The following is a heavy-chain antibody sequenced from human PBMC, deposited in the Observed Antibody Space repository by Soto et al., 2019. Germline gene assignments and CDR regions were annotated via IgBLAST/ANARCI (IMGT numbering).Heavy chain of an antibody. J-gene: IGHJ4*02. V-gene: IGHV3-23*01. CDR1: GFTFSSYA. CDR3: AKEGMSIAASHYVDY. CDR2: ISGSGGST. D-gene: IGHD6-6*01. Sequence: GRSLRLSCAASGFTFSSYALGWVRQAPGKGLEWVSAISGSGGSTYYADSVKDRFTISRDNSKNTLYLQMNSLRAEDTAVYYCAKEGMSIAASHYVDYWGQGTLVTVAS.